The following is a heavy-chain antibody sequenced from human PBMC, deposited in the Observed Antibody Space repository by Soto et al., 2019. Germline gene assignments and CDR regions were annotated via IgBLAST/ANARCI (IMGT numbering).Heavy chain of an antibody. D-gene: IGHD3-10*01. CDR1: GFTFSSYA. CDR2: ISGSGGST. V-gene: IGHV3-23*01. CDR3: AKDSGYYGSGSYSIEPYYFDY. Sequence: QSGGSLRLSCAASGFTFSSYAMSWVRQAPGKGLEWVSAISGSGGSTYYADSVKGRFTISRDNSKNTLYLQMNSLRAEDTAVYYCAKDSGYYGSGSYSIEPYYFDYWGQGTLVTVSS. J-gene: IGHJ4*02.